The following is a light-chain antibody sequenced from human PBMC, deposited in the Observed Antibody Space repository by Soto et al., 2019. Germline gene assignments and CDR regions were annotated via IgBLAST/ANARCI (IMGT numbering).Light chain of an antibody. CDR3: HQYVSSPLT. Sequence: EIVLTQSPGTLSLSPGEGATVSCRASQSVNSNLLAWFQQKPGQAPRLLIHVASRRATGIPDRFSGSGSGTDFTLSISRLAPEYSAVYYCHQYVSSPLTFGQGTKLEIK. CDR2: VAS. V-gene: IGKV3-20*01. J-gene: IGKJ2*01. CDR1: QSVNSNL.